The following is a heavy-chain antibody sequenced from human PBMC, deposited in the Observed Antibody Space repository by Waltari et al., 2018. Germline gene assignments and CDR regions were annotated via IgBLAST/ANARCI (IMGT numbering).Heavy chain of an antibody. J-gene: IGHJ4*01. CDR1: GFNFNIYG. Sequence: QVFLVESGGGVVQPGDSLRLSCVSSGFNFNIYGMHWVRQAPGKGLEWVAFTRFDGINKHCADSVKGRFTISRENIKNTLYLQMNSLRREDSAIYYCAREDIVSETQWRGNQYRGNSGYDLWGQGTLVSVSS. D-gene: IGHD5-12*01. CDR3: AREDIVSETQWRGNQYRGNSGYDL. CDR2: TRFDGINK. V-gene: IGHV3-30*02.